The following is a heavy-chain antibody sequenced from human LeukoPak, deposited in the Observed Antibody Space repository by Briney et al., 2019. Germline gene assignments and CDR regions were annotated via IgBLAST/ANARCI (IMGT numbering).Heavy chain of an antibody. J-gene: IGHJ5*02. V-gene: IGHV4-39*07. CDR3: AREINMGLDP. CDR2: IYYSGST. D-gene: IGHD3-16*01. Sequence: SETLSLTCTVSGGSISSSSYYWGWIRQPPGKGLEWIGSIYYSGSTYYNPSLKSRVTISIGTSRKQFSLRMSSVTAADTAVYYCAREINMGLDPWGQGILVTVSS. CDR1: GGSISSSSYY.